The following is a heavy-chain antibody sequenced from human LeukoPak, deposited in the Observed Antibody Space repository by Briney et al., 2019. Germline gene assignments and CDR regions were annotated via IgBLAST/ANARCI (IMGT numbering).Heavy chain of an antibody. J-gene: IGHJ3*02. Sequence: ASVKVSCKASGYTFTSYAMNWVRQAPGQGLEWMGWINTNTGNPTYAQGFTGRFVFSLDTSVSTAYLQISSLKAEDTAVYFCARGGYPGGSGCYYNHDAFDIWGQGTMVTVSS. D-gene: IGHD3-10*01. CDR2: INTNTGNP. CDR3: ARGGYPGGSGCYYNHDAFDI. CDR1: GYTFTSYA. V-gene: IGHV7-4-1*02.